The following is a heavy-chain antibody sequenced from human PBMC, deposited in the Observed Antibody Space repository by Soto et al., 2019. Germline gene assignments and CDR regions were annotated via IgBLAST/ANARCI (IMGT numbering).Heavy chain of an antibody. CDR1: GGTFSSYT. Sequence: QVQLVQSGAEVKKPGSSVKVSCKASGGTFSSYTISWVRQVPGQGLEWMGRIIPILGIANYAQKFQGRVTITADKSTSTAYMELSSLRSEDTAVYYCATGYCSSTSCHPWGQGTLVTVSS. V-gene: IGHV1-69*02. CDR3: ATGYCSSTSCHP. CDR2: IIPILGIA. J-gene: IGHJ5*02. D-gene: IGHD2-2*01.